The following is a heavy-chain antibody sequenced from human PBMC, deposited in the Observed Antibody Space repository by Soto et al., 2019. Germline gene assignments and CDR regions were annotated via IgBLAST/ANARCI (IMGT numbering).Heavy chain of an antibody. CDR1: GGSISSGGYY. V-gene: IGHV4-61*08. Sequence: PSETLSLTCAVSGGSISSGGYYWTWIRQPPGKGLEWIGYIYYSGSTNYNPSLKSRVTISVDTSKNQFSLKLSSVTAADTAVYYCARVHGNWNEGYYFDYWGQGTLVTVSS. CDR2: IYYSGST. J-gene: IGHJ4*02. D-gene: IGHD1-1*01. CDR3: ARVHGNWNEGYYFDY.